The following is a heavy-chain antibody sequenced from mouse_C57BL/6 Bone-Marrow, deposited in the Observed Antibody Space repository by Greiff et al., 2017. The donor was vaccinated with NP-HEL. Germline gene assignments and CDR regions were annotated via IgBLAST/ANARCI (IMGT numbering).Heavy chain of an antibody. V-gene: IGHV3-6*01. CDR1: GYSFTGGFY. CDR3: AKRGRDYDDFAY. Sequence: LQRQEPGLVNPSRSLSFTCPVTGYSFTGGFYGNWIRRFQGNKLEWMGYISYDGSNNYNPSLKNRISITRDTSKNQFFLKLNSVTTEDTATYYCAKRGRDYDDFAYWGQGTLVTVSA. D-gene: IGHD2-4*01. J-gene: IGHJ3*01. CDR2: ISYDGSN.